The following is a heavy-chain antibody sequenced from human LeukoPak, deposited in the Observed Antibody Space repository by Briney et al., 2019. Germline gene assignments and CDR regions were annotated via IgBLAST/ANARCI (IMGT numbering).Heavy chain of an antibody. Sequence: PGGSLRLSCAASGFTFSDYWMTWVRQAPGKGLEGVANIKQDGSEKFYVDSVKGRFTISRDNAKNSVFLQINSLRDEDTAVYYCAIMTTYYDSSAYYPFQHWGQGTLVTVSS. J-gene: IGHJ1*01. D-gene: IGHD3-22*01. V-gene: IGHV3-7*01. CDR1: GFTFSDYW. CDR3: AIMTTYYDSSAYYPFQH. CDR2: IKQDGSEK.